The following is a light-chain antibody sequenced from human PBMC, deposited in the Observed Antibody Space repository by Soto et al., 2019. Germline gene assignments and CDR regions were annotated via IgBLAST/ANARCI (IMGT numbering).Light chain of an antibody. J-gene: IGKJ4*01. Sequence: EIGLTQSPGTLSLSPGEGATLSCRASQSVGNSYVAWYQQKPGQAPSLLISGTSSRAPGIPDRFSGSGAGTDFTLTSSRLEPEDFVVYYGQNYRCSPLTFGPGTQIEIK. CDR1: QSVGNSY. CDR3: QNYRCSPLT. CDR2: GTS. V-gene: IGKV3-20*01.